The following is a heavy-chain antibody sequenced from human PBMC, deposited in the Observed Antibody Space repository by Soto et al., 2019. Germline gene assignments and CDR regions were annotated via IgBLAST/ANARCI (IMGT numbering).Heavy chain of an antibody. V-gene: IGHV4-59*01. Sequence: SSETLSLTCTVSGGSISRYYWSWIRQTPGTGLEWIGYLYNTGSTIYNPSLESRVTISVDTSKNQFSLKLNSVTAADTAVYYCARDLWGYCGTDCYPLDVWGPGTTVTVS. D-gene: IGHD2-21*02. CDR1: GGSISRYY. CDR3: ARDLWGYCGTDCYPLDV. CDR2: LYNTGST. J-gene: IGHJ6*02.